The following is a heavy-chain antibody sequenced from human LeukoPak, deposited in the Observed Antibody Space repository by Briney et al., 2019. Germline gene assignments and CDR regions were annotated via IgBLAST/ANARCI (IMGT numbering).Heavy chain of an antibody. CDR3: VLITMVRGVSDYYYGMDV. V-gene: IGHV3-15*01. CDR2: IKSKTDGGTT. Sequence: PGGSLRLSCAASGFTFSNAWMSWVRQAPGKGLEWVGRIKSKTDGGTTDYAAPVKGRFTISRDDSKNTLYLQMNSLETEDTAVYYCVLITMVRGVSDYYYGMDVWGQGTTVTVSS. J-gene: IGHJ6*02. D-gene: IGHD3-10*01. CDR1: GFTFSNAW.